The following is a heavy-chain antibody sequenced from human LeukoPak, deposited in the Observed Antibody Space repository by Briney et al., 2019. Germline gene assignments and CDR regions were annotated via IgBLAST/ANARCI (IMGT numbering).Heavy chain of an antibody. CDR3: ATGGIYSSNFDY. CDR1: GYPFIRFW. D-gene: IGHD5-18*01. V-gene: IGHV5-51*01. CDR2: IYPGDSET. Sequence: PGESLKISFKGSGYPFIRFWIGWVRPMPGKGLEWMGIIYPGDSETRYSPSFQGQVTISVDKSISTAYLQWSSLKASDTAVYYCATGGIYSSNFDYWGQGTLVTVSS. J-gene: IGHJ4*02.